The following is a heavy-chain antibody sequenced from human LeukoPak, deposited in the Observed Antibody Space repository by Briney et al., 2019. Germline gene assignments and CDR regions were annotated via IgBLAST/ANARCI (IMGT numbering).Heavy chain of an antibody. CDR2: LSSDGSST. CDR3: CRVGSGTKRDY. V-gene: IGHV3-74*01. J-gene: IGHJ4*02. Sequence: GGSLRLSCTVSGFIYITYWMLWVRQVPGKGLVWVSRLSSDGSSTSYADSVKGRFTISRDNAKNTLYLQMNSLRVEDTAVYYCCRVGSGTKRDYWGQGTLVTVSS. D-gene: IGHD5-12*01. CDR1: GFIYITYW.